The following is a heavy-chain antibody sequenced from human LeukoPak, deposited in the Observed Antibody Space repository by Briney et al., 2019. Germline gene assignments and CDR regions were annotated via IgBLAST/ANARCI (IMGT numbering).Heavy chain of an antibody. CDR2: MQETGNR. CDR1: GGSISTYY. V-gene: IGHV4-59*01. CDR3: AGDSEHSYGRYFAY. Sequence: SETLPLICTVSGGSISTYYWNWMRKTPGKGLEWIGFMQETGNRNYNPSLKSRVAMFADTSKNQFSLILSSVTAADTAVYYCAGDSEHSYGRYFAYWGQGILVSVSS. J-gene: IGHJ4*02. D-gene: IGHD5-18*01.